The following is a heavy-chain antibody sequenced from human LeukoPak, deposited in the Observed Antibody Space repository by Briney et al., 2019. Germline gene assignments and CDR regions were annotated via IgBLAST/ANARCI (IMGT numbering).Heavy chain of an antibody. J-gene: IGHJ3*02. Sequence: SVKVSCKASGGTFSSYATSWVRQAPGQGLEWMGGIIPIFGTANYAQKFQGRVTITADESTSTAYMELSSLRSEDTAVYYCARDLGYGGNVGDAFDIWGQGTMVTVSS. CDR2: IIPIFGTA. CDR3: ARDLGYGGNVGDAFDI. V-gene: IGHV1-69*13. CDR1: GGTFSSYA. D-gene: IGHD4-23*01.